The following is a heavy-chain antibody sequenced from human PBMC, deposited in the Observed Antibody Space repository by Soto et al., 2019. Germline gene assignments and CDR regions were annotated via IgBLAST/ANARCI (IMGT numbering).Heavy chain of an antibody. D-gene: IGHD6-25*01. V-gene: IGHV3-33*01. CDR3: ARAGAATYGMDV. CDR2: IWFDGSKK. CDR1: GFTFRSHG. J-gene: IGHJ6*02. Sequence: QVQLVASGGGVVQPGRSLRLSCAASGFTFRSHGMHWVRQAPGKGLEWVAVIWFDGSKKYYADSVKGRFTISRDDSKNRLDLQMNSLRAEDTAVYYCARAGAATYGMDVWGQGTTVTVSS.